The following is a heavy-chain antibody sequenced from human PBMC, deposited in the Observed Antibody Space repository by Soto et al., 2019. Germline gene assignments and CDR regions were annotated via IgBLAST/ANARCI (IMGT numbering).Heavy chain of an antibody. CDR3: ARELYSHGPANYYGMDV. D-gene: IGHD5-18*01. V-gene: IGHV5-51*01. CDR2: IYPGDSDT. J-gene: IGHJ6*02. Sequence: PGESLKISCKGSGYSFASYWIGWVRQMPGKGLEWMGIIYPGDSDTRYSPSFQGQVTISADKSISTAYLQWSSLKASDTAMYYCARELYSHGPANYYGMDVWGQGTTVTVSS. CDR1: GYSFASYW.